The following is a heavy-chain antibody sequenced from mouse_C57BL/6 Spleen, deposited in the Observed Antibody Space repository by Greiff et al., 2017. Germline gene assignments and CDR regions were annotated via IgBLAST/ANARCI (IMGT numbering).Heavy chain of an antibody. V-gene: IGHV5-12*01. J-gene: IGHJ4*01. CDR1: GFTFSDYY. CDR3: ARDRGSSYLYAIDV. D-gene: IGHD1-1*01. Sequence: EVQRVESGGGLVQPGGSLKLSCAASGFTFSDYYMYWVRQTPEKRLEWVAYISNGGGSTYYPDTVPGRFTISRDNAKNTLYLQMSRLKSEDTAMYYSARDRGSSYLYAIDVWGQGTTVTVSS. CDR2: ISNGGGST.